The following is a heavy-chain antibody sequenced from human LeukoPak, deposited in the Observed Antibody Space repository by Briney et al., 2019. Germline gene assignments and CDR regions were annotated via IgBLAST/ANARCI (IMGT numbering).Heavy chain of an antibody. D-gene: IGHD6-19*01. V-gene: IGHV4-61*01. CDR1: DGSISSATYY. J-gene: IGHJ4*02. CDR3: ARSKRAGGWSYFDY. CDR2: IYNSGST. Sequence: PSETLSLTCTVSDGSISSATYYWGWIRQPPNKGLDWIGHIYNSGSTNYSPSLKSRVTISVDTSKNQFSLKLSSVTAADTAVYYCARSKRAGGWSYFDYWGQGTLVTVSS.